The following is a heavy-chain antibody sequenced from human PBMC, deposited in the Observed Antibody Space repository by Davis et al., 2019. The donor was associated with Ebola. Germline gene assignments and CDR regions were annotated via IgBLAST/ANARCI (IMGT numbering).Heavy chain of an antibody. CDR2: IRSKVNNYVT. V-gene: IGHV3-73*01. CDR3: SRRYSGTFRNALDI. CDR1: GFTFSGSA. D-gene: IGHD1-26*01. J-gene: IGHJ3*02. Sequence: PGGSLTLSCAASGFTFSGSAMHWVRQASGKGLEWVGRIRSKVNNYVTAYAASMQGRFSISRDDSKSTAFLQLDNLKAEDTAVYYCSRRYSGTFRNALDIWGQGTMVTVSS.